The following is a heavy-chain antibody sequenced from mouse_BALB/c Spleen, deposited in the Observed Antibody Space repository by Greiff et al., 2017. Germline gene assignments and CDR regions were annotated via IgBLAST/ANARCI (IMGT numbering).Heavy chain of an antibody. D-gene: IGHD6-1*01. J-gene: IGHJ3*01. CDR3: ARTASAAAIAY. CDR2: ISYSGST. V-gene: IGHV3-8*02. Sequence: EVQVVESGPSLVKPSQTLSLTCSVTGDSITSCYWNWIRKFPGNKLEYMGYISYSGSTYYNPSLKSRISITRDTSKNQYYLQLNSVTTEDTATYYCARTASAAAIAYWGQGTLVTVSA. CDR1: GDSITSCY.